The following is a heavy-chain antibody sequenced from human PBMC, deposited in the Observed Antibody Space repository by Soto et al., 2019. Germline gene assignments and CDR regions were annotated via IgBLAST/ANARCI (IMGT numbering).Heavy chain of an antibody. CDR2: IYYTGST. CDR1: GGSISTYY. V-gene: IGHV4-59*08. CDR3: ARGSGRNGGCMDV. J-gene: IGHJ6*02. D-gene: IGHD3-10*01. Sequence: QVQLQESGPGLVKPSETLSLTCTVSGGSISTYYWNWIRQPPGKQPEWIGHIYYTGSTSYNPSLSSRLTVSVDTSNNQVALNLTSVTAADTAVYYGARGSGRNGGCMDVWGQGTTVTVSS.